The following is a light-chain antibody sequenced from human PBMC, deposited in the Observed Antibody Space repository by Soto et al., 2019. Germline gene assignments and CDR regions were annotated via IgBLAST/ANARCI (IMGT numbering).Light chain of an antibody. Sequence: DIPMTQSPSTLSASVGDRVTITCRASQSISGWLAWYQQTPGKAPKILIYDASSLESGVPSRFSGSGSGTEFALTISSLQPDDFATYYYQQYSSYPYTFGQGTKLEIK. CDR1: QSISGW. CDR3: QQYSSYPYT. J-gene: IGKJ2*01. V-gene: IGKV1-5*01. CDR2: DAS.